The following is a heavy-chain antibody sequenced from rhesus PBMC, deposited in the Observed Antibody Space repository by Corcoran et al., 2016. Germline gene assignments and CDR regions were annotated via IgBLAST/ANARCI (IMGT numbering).Heavy chain of an antibody. CDR1: GGSISDDYY. CDR2: IYGRGGST. CDR3: ARGRDY. V-gene: IGHV4-106*01. Sequence: QVQLQESGPGLVKPSETLSLTCAVSGGSISDDYYWSWIRQPPGKGLEWIGYIYGRGGSTNYNPTLKNRVTISIDTSKNQFSLKLRSVSAADTALYYCARGRDYWGRGTLVTVSS. D-gene: IGHD2-21*01. J-gene: IGHJ4*01.